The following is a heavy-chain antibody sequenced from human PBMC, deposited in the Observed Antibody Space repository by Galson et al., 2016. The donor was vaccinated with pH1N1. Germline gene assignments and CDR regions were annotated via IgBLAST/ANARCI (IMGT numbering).Heavy chain of an antibody. CDR1: GFTFSSYW. Sequence: SLRLSCAASGFTFSSYWMSWVRQAPGKGLEWVANIKQDGSEKYYVDSVKGRFTISRDNAKNSLYLQMNSLRAEDTAVYYCAKGTTMVQGVIPPLDYWGQGTLVTVSS. V-gene: IGHV3-7*01. CDR2: IKQDGSEK. CDR3: AKGTTMVQGVIPPLDY. D-gene: IGHD3-10*01. J-gene: IGHJ4*02.